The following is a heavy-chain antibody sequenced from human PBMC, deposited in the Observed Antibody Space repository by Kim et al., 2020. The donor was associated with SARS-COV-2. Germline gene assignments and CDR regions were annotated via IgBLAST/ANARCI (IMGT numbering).Heavy chain of an antibody. CDR2: TYYRSKWYN. V-gene: IGHV6-1*01. CDR1: GDSVSSNSAA. CDR3: ARGGSGIAVAGPCYYYGMDV. Sequence: SQTLSLTCAISGDSVSSNSAAWNWIRQSPSRGLEWLGRTYYRSKWYNDYAVSVKSRITINPDTSKNQFSLQLNSVTPEDTAVYYCARGGSGIAVAGPCYYYGMDVWGQGTTVTVSS. D-gene: IGHD6-19*01. J-gene: IGHJ6*02.